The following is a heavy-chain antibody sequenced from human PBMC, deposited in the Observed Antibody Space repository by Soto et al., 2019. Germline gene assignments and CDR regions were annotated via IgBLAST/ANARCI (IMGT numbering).Heavy chain of an antibody. V-gene: IGHV4-59*01. Sequence: QVQLQESGPGLVKPSETLSLTCTVSGGSISSYYWSWIRQPPGKGLEWIGYIYYSGSTNYNPSLXRXVXIXXDTSKNPFSLKLTSVTAADTAVYYCARVYGDYLDYWGQGTLVTVSS. CDR3: ARVYGDYLDY. D-gene: IGHD4-17*01. CDR1: GGSISSYY. J-gene: IGHJ4*02. CDR2: IYYSGST.